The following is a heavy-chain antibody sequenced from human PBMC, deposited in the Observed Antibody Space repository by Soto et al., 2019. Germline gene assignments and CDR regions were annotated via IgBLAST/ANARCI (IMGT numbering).Heavy chain of an antibody. J-gene: IGHJ6*02. CDR2: ISYDGSNK. CDR1: GFTFSSYG. V-gene: IGHV3-30*18. Sequence: GGSLRLSCAASGFTFSSYGMHWVRQAPGKGLEWVAVISYDGSNKYYADSVKGRFTISRDNSKNTLYLQMNSLRAEDTAVYYCAKDHKRIIAARPGSYGMDVWGQGTTVTVS. CDR3: AKDHKRIIAARPGSYGMDV. D-gene: IGHD6-6*01.